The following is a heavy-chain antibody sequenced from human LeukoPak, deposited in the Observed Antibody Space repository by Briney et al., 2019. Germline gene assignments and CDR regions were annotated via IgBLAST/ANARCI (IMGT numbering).Heavy chain of an antibody. Sequence: GGSLRLSCAASGFTFSSYWMSWVRQAPGKGLEWVANIKQDGSEKYYVDSVKGRFTISRDNSKNTLYLQMNSLRAEDTAVYYCAKVGMVRGVITFYYYYYYMDVWGKGTTVTVSS. D-gene: IGHD3-10*01. CDR2: IKQDGSEK. CDR3: AKVGMVRGVITFYYYYYYMDV. CDR1: GFTFSSYW. J-gene: IGHJ6*03. V-gene: IGHV3-7*03.